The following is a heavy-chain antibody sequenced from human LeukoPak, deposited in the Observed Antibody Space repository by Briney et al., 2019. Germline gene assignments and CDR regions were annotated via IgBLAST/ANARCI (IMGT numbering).Heavy chain of an antibody. CDR1: GFTFSSYA. D-gene: IGHD6-6*01. CDR2: ISGSGGST. V-gene: IGHV3-23*01. J-gene: IGHJ4*02. CDR3: AKASYSSSDYFDY. Sequence: PGGSLRLSCAASGFTFSSYAMSWVRPAPGKGLEWVSAISGSGGSTYYADSVKGRFTISRDNSKNTLYLQMNSLRAEDTAVYYCAKASYSSSDYFDYWGQGTLVTVSS.